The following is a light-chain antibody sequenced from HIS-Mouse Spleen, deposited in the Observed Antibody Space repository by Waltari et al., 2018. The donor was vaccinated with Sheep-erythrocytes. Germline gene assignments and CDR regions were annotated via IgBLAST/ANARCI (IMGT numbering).Light chain of an antibody. CDR2: DVS. CDR1: SSDVGGYNY. V-gene: IGLV2-11*01. CDR3: CSYAGSYNYV. J-gene: IGLJ1*01. Sequence: QSALTQPRSVSGSPGQSVTISCTGTSSDVGGYNYGSWYQQHPGKAPKLMIYDVSKRPSGVPDRFSGSKSGNTASLTISGLQAEDEADYYCCSYAGSYNYVFGTGTKVTVL.